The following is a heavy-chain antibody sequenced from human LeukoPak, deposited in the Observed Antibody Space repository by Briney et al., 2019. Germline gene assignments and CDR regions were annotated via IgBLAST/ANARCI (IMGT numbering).Heavy chain of an antibody. CDR1: GFTFSSYS. V-gene: IGHV3-48*01. Sequence: PGGSLRLSCAASGFTFSSYSMNWVRQAPGKVLEWISYISGTTNTIYYADSVKGRFTISRDNAKNSLYLQMNSLRAEDTAVYYCSRSEYDYVWGSYRDDDYWGQGTLVTVSS. J-gene: IGHJ4*02. CDR2: ISGTTNTI. D-gene: IGHD3-16*02. CDR3: SRSEYDYVWGSYRDDDY.